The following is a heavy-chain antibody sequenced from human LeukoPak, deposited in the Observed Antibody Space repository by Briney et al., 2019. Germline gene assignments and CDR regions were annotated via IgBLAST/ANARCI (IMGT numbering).Heavy chain of an antibody. D-gene: IGHD6-25*01. CDR2: ISAYNGNT. CDR3: ARDASSGLSDY. Sequence: RASVKVSCKASGYTFTSYGIRWVRQAPGQGLEWMGWISAYNGNTNYAQKLQGRATMTTDTSTSTAYMELRSLRSDDTAVYYCARDASSGLSDYWGQGTLVTVSS. V-gene: IGHV1-18*04. CDR1: GYTFTSYG. J-gene: IGHJ4*02.